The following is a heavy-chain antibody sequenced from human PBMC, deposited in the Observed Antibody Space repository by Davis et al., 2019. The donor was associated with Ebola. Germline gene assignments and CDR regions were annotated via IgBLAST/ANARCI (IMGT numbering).Heavy chain of an antibody. V-gene: IGHV4-59*12. CDR3: ARGWLGTTVVS. Sequence: PSETLSLTCTVSGGSISSYYWSWIRQPPGKGLEWIGYIYYSGSTNYNPSLKSRVTISVDTSKNQFSLKLSSVTAADTAVYYCARGWLGTTVVSWGQGTLVTVSS. CDR1: GGSISSYY. D-gene: IGHD4-23*01. CDR2: IYYSGST. J-gene: IGHJ5*02.